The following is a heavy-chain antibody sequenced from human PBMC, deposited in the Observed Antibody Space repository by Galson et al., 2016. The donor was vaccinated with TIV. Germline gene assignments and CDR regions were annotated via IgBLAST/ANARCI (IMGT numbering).Heavy chain of an antibody. D-gene: IGHD4-23*01. CDR1: GITFSSYT. V-gene: IGHV3-30*02. CDR2: IWYDGSKK. Sequence: SLRLSCAASGITFSSYTMHWVRQAPGKGLEWVALIWYDGSKKYYTDSVKGRFTISRDSSKNTLYLQMESLGPEVTAMYYFAKARIRDYGGNGHYYYYGMDIWGKGPTVTVTS. J-gene: IGHJ6*04. CDR3: AKARIRDYGGNGHYYYYGMDI.